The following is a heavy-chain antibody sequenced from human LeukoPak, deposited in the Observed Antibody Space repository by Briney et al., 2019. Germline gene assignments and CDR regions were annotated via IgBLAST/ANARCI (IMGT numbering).Heavy chain of an antibody. J-gene: IGHJ5*02. V-gene: IGHV4-4*02. D-gene: IGHD3-10*01. Sequence: TPSETLSLTCAVSGGSISSSFWWSWVRQPPGKGLEWIGEIYHSGSTYYNPPLKSRVTISEDTSKNQFSLKLRSVTAADTAVYYCARGPRFGELLWHWFDPWGQGTLVTVSS. CDR3: ARGPRFGELLWHWFDP. CDR2: IYHSGST. CDR1: GGSISSSFW.